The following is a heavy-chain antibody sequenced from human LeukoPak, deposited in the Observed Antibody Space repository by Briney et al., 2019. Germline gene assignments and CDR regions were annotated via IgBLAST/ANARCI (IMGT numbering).Heavy chain of an antibody. CDR1: GGSFSGYY. V-gene: IGHV4-34*01. D-gene: IGHD3-10*01. CDR3: ARARNYYGSGSFIYRAINWFDP. CDR2: INHSGST. Sequence: SETLSLTCAVYGGSFSGYYWSWIRQPPGKGLEWIGEINHSGSTNYNPSLKGRVTISVDTSKNQFSLKLSSVTAADTAVYYCARARNYYGSGSFIYRAINWFDPWGQGTLVTVSS. J-gene: IGHJ5*02.